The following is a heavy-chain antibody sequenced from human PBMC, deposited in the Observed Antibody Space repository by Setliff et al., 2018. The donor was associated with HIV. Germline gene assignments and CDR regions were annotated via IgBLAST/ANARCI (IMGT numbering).Heavy chain of an antibody. CDR2: ISHDGTNK. CDR3: AKDQGMAYYSSLDY. J-gene: IGHJ4*02. Sequence: GGSLRLSCAASGFTFSSYGMHWVRQAPGKGLEWVAVISHDGTNKYYGDSVKGRFTISRDNSKNTLYVQIDSLRVEDTAVYYCAKDQGMAYYSSLDYWGQGTLVTVSS. V-gene: IGHV3-30*18. D-gene: IGHD2-8*01. CDR1: GFTFSSYG.